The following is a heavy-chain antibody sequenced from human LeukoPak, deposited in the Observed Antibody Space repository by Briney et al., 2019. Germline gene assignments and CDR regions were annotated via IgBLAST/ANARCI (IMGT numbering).Heavy chain of an antibody. J-gene: IGHJ6*02. V-gene: IGHV3-23*01. Sequence: GRSLRLSCAASGFSFSSYAMSWVRQAPGKGLEWVSSISGSGDTSHHADSVKGRFTISRDNSKNTLYLQMNSLRAEDTAVYYCAKDTVVAVADSRRYGMDVWGQGTTVTVSS. CDR2: ISGSGDTS. D-gene: IGHD2-15*01. CDR1: GFSFSSYA. CDR3: AKDTVVAVADSRRYGMDV.